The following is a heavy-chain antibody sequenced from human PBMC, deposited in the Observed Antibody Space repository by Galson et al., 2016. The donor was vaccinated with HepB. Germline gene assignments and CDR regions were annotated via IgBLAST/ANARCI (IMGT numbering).Heavy chain of an antibody. CDR2: ISYDGSNK. Sequence: FLRLSCAASGFTFGSFGMHWVRQPPGKGLEWLAVISYDGSNKNYGDSVKGRFTISRDNSKNTLYLQMNSLRADDTAMYYCAKIRVRGWGSFFGMDVWGQGTAVTVSS. J-gene: IGHJ6*02. CDR3: AKIRVRGWGSFFGMDV. D-gene: IGHD3-16*01. V-gene: IGHV3-30*18. CDR1: GFTFGSFG.